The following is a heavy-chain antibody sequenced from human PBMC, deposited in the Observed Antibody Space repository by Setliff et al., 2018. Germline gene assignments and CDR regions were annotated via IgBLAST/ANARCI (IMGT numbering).Heavy chain of an antibody. D-gene: IGHD3-16*01. J-gene: IGHJ4*02. CDR2: ILHSGNI. Sequence: PSETLSLTCAVYGGSLSGYYWSWIRQPPGKRLEWIGEILHSGNINYNPSLKSRVTISMDTSKNQFSLKVNSVTAADTAVYYCARSFSRRLKFLLDFWGQGALVTVSS. CDR3: ARSFSRRLKFLLDF. CDR1: GGSLSGYY. V-gene: IGHV4-34*12.